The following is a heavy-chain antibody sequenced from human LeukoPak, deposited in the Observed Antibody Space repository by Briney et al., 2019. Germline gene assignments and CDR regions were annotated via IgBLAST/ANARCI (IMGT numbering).Heavy chain of an antibody. J-gene: IGHJ6*02. D-gene: IGHD3-10*01. CDR3: VRDGNRGYDMDV. V-gene: IGHV3-48*01. CDR2: INVVNGAI. CDR1: GFTFSSSW. Sequence: GGSLRLSCAASGFTFSSSWMHWVRQAPGKGLEWVSYINVVNGAIYYADSVKGRFTISGDIATNSVYLQMNSLRAEDTALYYCVRDGNRGYDMDVWGQGTAVTVSS.